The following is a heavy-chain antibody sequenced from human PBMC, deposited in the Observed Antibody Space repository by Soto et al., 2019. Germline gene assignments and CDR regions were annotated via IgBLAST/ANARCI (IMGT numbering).Heavy chain of an antibody. V-gene: IGHV4-34*01. CDR1: GGSFSGYY. J-gene: IGHJ5*02. Sequence: SETLSLTCAVYGGSFSGYYWSWIRQPPGKGLEWIGEINHSGSTNYNPSLKSRVTISVDTSKNQFSLKLSSVTAADTAVYYCARVNAPRAQNWFDPWGQGTLVTVSS. CDR3: ARVNAPRAQNWFDP. CDR2: INHSGST.